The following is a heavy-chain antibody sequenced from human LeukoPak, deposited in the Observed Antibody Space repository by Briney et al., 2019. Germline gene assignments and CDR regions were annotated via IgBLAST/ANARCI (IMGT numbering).Heavy chain of an antibody. D-gene: IGHD1-26*01. J-gene: IGHJ4*02. CDR2: ISGSGGST. V-gene: IGHV3-23*01. CDR1: GFTFSSYA. CDR3: ARCAVGTSYCTAVDY. Sequence: PGGSLRLSCAASGFTFSSYAMNWVRQAPGKGLEWVSAISGSGGSTYYADSVKGRFTISRDNSKNTLYLQMNSLRAEDTAVYYCARCAVGTSYCTAVDYWGQGTLVTVSS.